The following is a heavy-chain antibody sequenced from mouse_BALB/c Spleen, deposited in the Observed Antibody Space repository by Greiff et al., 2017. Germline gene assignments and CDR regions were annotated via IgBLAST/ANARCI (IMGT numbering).Heavy chain of an antibody. CDR2: IWSGGST. J-gene: IGHJ3*01. D-gene: IGHD2-1*01. CDR1: GFSLTSYG. Sequence: VQLQQSGPGLVQPSQSLSITCTVSGFSLTSYGVHWVRQSPGKGLEWLGVIWSGGSTDYNAAFISRLSISKDNSKSQVFFKMNSLQANDTAIYYCARNLGYYGNYGFAYWGQGTLVTVSA. V-gene: IGHV2-2*02. CDR3: ARNLGYYGNYGFAY.